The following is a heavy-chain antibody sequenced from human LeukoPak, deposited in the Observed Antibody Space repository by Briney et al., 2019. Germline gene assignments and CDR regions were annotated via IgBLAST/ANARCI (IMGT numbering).Heavy chain of an antibody. CDR2: ISSSSSYI. D-gene: IGHD6-13*01. CDR3: AREHIAAAGSFAY. V-gene: IGHV3-21*01. Sequence: PGGSLRLSCAASGFTFSSYSMNWVRQAPGKGLEWVSSISSSSSYIYYADSVKGRFTISRDNAKNSLYLQMNSLRAEDTAVYYCAREHIAAAGSFAYWGQGTLVTVSS. J-gene: IGHJ4*02. CDR1: GFTFSSYS.